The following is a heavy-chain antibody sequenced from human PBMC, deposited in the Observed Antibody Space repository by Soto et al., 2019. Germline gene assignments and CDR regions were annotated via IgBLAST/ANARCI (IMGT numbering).Heavy chain of an antibody. D-gene: IGHD6-13*01. J-gene: IGHJ5*01. CDR2: IYYNARP. CDR3: VKSRFSSNWTPDS. Sequence: QVQLQESGPGLLKPSQTLSLTCTVSGASITRGNFYWSWIRHRPGQGLQWIGLIYYNARPLYNPSLKSRLLISLDTSKNQFSLTLNSVSAADTAVYYRVKSRFSSNWTPDSWGQGTLVTVSS. V-gene: IGHV4-31*03. CDR1: GASITRGNFY.